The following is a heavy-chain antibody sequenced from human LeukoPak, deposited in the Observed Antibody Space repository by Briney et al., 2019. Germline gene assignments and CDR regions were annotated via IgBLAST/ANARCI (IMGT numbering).Heavy chain of an antibody. CDR1: GFTFSSYW. Sequence: PGGSLRLSCAASGFTFSSYWMSWVRQAPGKGLEWVANIKQDGSEKYYVDSVKGRFTISRDNAKNSLYLQMNSLRAEDTAVYYCARDKTICTSCYEGWFDPWGQGTLVTVSS. V-gene: IGHV3-7*01. D-gene: IGHD2-2*01. CDR3: ARDKTICTSCYEGWFDP. CDR2: IKQDGSEK. J-gene: IGHJ5*02.